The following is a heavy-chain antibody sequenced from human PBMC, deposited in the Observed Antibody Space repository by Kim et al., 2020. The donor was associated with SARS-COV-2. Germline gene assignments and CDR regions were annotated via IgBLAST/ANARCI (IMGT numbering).Heavy chain of an antibody. J-gene: IGHJ5*02. CDR1: GGSISSSSYY. V-gene: IGHV4-39*01. Sequence: SETLSLTCTVSGGSISSSSYYWGWIRQPPGKGLEWIGSIYYSGSTYYNPSLKSRVTISVDTSKNQFSLKLSSVTAADTAVYYCARLSGWVTMVRGVIGWFDPWGQGTLVTVSS. CDR2: IYYSGST. D-gene: IGHD3-10*01. CDR3: ARLSGWVTMVRGVIGWFDP.